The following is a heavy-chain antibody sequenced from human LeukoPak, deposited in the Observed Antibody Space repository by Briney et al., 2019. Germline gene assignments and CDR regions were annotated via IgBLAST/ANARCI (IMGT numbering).Heavy chain of an antibody. CDR3: ARDGGWNDDGAPHYYYYGMDV. CDR1: GFTFSSYA. D-gene: IGHD1-1*01. Sequence: EPGGSLRLSCAASGFTFSSYAMSWVRQAPGKGLEWVSTISGSGGTTYYADSVKGRFTISRDNSKNTLYLQMNSLRAEDTAVYYCARDGGWNDDGAPHYYYYGMDVWGQGTTVTVSS. V-gene: IGHV3-23*01. J-gene: IGHJ6*02. CDR2: ISGSGGTT.